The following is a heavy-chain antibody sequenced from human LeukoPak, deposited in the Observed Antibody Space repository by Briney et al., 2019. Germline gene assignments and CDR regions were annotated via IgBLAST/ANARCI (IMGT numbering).Heavy chain of an antibody. V-gene: IGHV2-70*11. CDR2: IDWDDDK. D-gene: IGHD3-22*01. J-gene: IGHJ4*02. CDR3: ARSATYYYDSSGQLNFDY. CDR1: GFSLSTSGMC. Sequence: SGPTLVNPTQALTLTCTFSGFSLSTSGMCVSWIRHPPGKALEWLARIDWDDDKYYSTSLKTRLTISKDTSKNQVVLTMTNMDPVDTATYYCARSATYYYDSSGQLNFDYWGQGTLVTVSS.